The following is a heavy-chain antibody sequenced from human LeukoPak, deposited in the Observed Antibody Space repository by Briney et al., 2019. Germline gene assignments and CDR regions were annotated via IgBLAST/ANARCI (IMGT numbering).Heavy chain of an antibody. D-gene: IGHD6-19*01. Sequence: GASVKVSCKASGYTFTGYYMHWVRQAPVQGLEWMGRINPNSGGTNYAQKFQGRVTMTRDTSISTAYMELSRLRSDDTAVYYCARVTLRGWEDYWGQGTLVTVSS. CDR2: INPNSGGT. V-gene: IGHV1-2*06. CDR3: ARVTLRGWEDY. CDR1: GYTFTGYY. J-gene: IGHJ4*02.